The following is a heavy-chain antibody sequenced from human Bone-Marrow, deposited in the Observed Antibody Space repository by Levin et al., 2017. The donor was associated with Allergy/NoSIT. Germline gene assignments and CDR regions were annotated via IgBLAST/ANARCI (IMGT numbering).Heavy chain of an antibody. J-gene: IGHJ4*02. CDR2: ITNDGRNK. Sequence: GGSLRLSCTVSGFTFSTYGMHWVRQAPGKGLEWVTVITNDGRNKYYADSVKGRFTISRDNSKNTVYLQMNSLSAEDTAVYYCAKEIMGGGGFDYWGQGTLVTVSS. D-gene: IGHD3-16*01. CDR3: AKEIMGGGGFDY. CDR1: GFTFSTYG. V-gene: IGHV3-30*18.